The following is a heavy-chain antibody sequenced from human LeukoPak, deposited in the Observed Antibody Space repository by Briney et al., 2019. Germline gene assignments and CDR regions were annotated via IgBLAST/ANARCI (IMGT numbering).Heavy chain of an antibody. V-gene: IGHV4-31*03. J-gene: IGHJ6*03. CDR1: GGSISSGGYY. Sequence: SETLSLTCTVSGGSISSGGYYWSWIRQHPGKGLEWIGYIYSSGNTYYNPSLKSRVTISVDTSKNHFSLNLSSVTAADTAVYYCAREGTYYDFWSGRPPYYYYMDVWGKGTTVTVSS. D-gene: IGHD3-3*01. CDR2: IYSSGNT. CDR3: AREGTYYDFWSGRPPYYYYMDV.